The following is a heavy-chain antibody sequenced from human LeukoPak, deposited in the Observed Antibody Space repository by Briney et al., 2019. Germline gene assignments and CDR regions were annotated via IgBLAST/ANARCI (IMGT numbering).Heavy chain of an antibody. CDR2: INPNSGGT. Sequence: ASVTVSCKASGYTFTGYYMHWVRQAPGQGLEWMGWINPNSGGTNYAQKFQGWVTMTRDTSISTAYMELSRLRSDDTAVYYCARAPYCGGDCHAILDYWGQGTLVTVSS. D-gene: IGHD2-21*02. V-gene: IGHV1-2*04. CDR1: GYTFTGYY. J-gene: IGHJ4*02. CDR3: ARAPYCGGDCHAILDY.